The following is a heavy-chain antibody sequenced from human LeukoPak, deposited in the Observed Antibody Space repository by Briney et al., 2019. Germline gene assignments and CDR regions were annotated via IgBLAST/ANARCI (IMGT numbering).Heavy chain of an antibody. CDR3: VRGREGRD. V-gene: IGHV3-74*01. J-gene: IGHJ3*01. CDR2: INTDGSST. CDR1: GSTFSNYW. Sequence: GGSLRLSCAASGSTFSNYWMHWVRQAPGTGLVWVSHINTDGSSTNYADSVKGRFTISRDNAKNTVYLQMNSLRAEDTAVYYCVRGREGRDWGQGTMVTVSS.